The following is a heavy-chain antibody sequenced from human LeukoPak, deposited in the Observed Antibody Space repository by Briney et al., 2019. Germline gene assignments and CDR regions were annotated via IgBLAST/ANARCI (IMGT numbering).Heavy chain of an antibody. Sequence: GGSLRLSCAASGFTFSSYGMHWVRQAPGKGLEWVAFIRYDGSNKCYADSVKGRFTISRDNSKNTLYLQMNSLRAEDTAVYYCVRANGYRTPFDYWGQGTLVTVSS. D-gene: IGHD5-18*01. J-gene: IGHJ4*02. CDR1: GFTFSSYG. CDR2: IRYDGSNK. CDR3: VRANGYRTPFDY. V-gene: IGHV3-30*02.